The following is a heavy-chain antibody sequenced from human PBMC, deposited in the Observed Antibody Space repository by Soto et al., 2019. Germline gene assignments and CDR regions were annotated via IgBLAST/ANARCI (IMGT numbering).Heavy chain of an antibody. V-gene: IGHV1-2*02. CDR2: INPNSGAT. D-gene: IGHD5-12*01. Sequence: QVQLVQSGAEMKKPGASVTVSCKASGYSFTGYYLHWVRQAPGQGLEWLGWINPNSGATNHAQKFQGRVTMTRDRSITPAYMDLNRLTSDDTAVYYCARDSVSTIGDFDNWGQGTLVTVSS. CDR1: GYSFTGYY. J-gene: IGHJ4*02. CDR3: ARDSVSTIGDFDN.